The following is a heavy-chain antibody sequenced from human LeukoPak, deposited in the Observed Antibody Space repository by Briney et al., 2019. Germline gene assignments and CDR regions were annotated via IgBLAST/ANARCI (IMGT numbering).Heavy chain of an antibody. V-gene: IGHV1-2*06. D-gene: IGHD1-20*01. Sequence: GASVKVSCKASGYTFTGYYMHWVRQAPGQGLEWMGRINPNSGGTNYAQKFQGRVTMTRDTSISTAYMELSRLRSDDTAVYYCATLTRITGTSRPHYGGQGTLVTVSS. CDR1: GYTFTGYY. CDR3: ATLTRITGTSRPHY. CDR2: INPNSGGT. J-gene: IGHJ4*02.